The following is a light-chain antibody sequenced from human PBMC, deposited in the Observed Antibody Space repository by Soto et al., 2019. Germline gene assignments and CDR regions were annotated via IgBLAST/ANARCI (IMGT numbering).Light chain of an antibody. CDR3: CSYKGNKVFV. V-gene: IGLV2-11*01. Sequence: QSALTQPRSLSGSPGQSVTISCTGPTIGAHSFVSWYQDRPDKVPKLLIYDVSQRPSGIPDRFSGSRSANTASLTISGLQADDAAAYYCCSYKGNKVFVFGTGTKVTVL. J-gene: IGLJ1*01. CDR2: DVS. CDR1: TIGAHSF.